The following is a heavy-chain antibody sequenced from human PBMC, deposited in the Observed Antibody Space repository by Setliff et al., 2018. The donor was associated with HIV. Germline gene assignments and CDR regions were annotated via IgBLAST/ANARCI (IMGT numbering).Heavy chain of an antibody. CDR1: GNSFSGYH. CDR2: IYYTGST. CDR3: ARSIYGSGTYPLDV. V-gene: IGHV4-4*07. Sequence: SETLSLTCNYSGNSFSGYHWNWIRQPAGKGLEWLGRIYYTGSTEYNPSLKSRLTMSMDTSKDQFSLRLVSLTTADTAVYYCARSIYGSGTYPLDVWGPGTLVTVPQ. J-gene: IGHJ4*02. D-gene: IGHD3-10*01.